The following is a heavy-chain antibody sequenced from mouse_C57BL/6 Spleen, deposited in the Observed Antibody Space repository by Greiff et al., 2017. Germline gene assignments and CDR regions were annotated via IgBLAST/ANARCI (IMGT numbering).Heavy chain of an antibody. CDR1: GYTFTSYW. CDR2: IDPSSGGT. J-gene: IGHJ4*01. Sequence: VQLQQPGAELVKPGASVKLSCKASGYTFTSYWMHWVKQRPGRGLAWIGRIDPSSGGTKYNEKFKSKATLTVDKPSSTAYMQLSSLTTEDSAVYDCARSDYDYDYAMDYWGQGTSVTVSS. D-gene: IGHD2-4*01. CDR3: ARSDYDYDYAMDY. V-gene: IGHV1-72*01.